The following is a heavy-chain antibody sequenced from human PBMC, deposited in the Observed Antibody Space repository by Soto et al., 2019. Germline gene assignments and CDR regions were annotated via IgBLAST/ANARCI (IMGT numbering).Heavy chain of an antibody. V-gene: IGHV3-23*01. CDR2: ISGSGSST. J-gene: IGHJ4*02. D-gene: IGHD3-3*01. CDR1: GFPFSSYA. Sequence: PGGSLRLSCAASGFPFSSYAMTWVRQAPGKGLEWVSAISGSGSSTYYADSVKGRFTISRDNSKNTLYLQMNSLRAEDTAVYYCAKIYYDFWSGYPLNFDSWGQGTLVTVSS. CDR3: AKIYYDFWSGYPLNFDS.